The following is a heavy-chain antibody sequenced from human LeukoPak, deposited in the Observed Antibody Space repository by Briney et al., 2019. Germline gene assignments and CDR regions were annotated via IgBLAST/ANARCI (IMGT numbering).Heavy chain of an antibody. J-gene: IGHJ3*02. CDR3: VHPTLTGGFDI. D-gene: IGHD2-8*02. Sequence: MPGGSLRLSCAASGFTFSSYSMNWVRQAPGKGLEWVSSISSSSSYIYYADSVKGRFTISRDNSKNTLDLQMNGLRTEDTAVYYCVHPTLTGGFDIWGQGTMVTVSS. CDR1: GFTFSSYS. CDR2: ISSSSSYI. V-gene: IGHV3-21*04.